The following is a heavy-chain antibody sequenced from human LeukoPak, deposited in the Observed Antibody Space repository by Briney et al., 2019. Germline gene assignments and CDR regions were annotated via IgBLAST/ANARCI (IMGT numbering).Heavy chain of an antibody. V-gene: IGHV3-7*01. CDR2: IKQDGSEK. Sequence: QPGGSLRLSCAASGFTFGSYWMSWVRQAPGKGLEWVANIKQDGSEKYYVDSVEGRFTISRDNAKNSLYLQMNSLRAEDTAVYYCAGLAVADFDYWGPGTLVTVSS. CDR1: GFTFGSYW. D-gene: IGHD6-19*01. CDR3: AGLAVADFDY. J-gene: IGHJ4*02.